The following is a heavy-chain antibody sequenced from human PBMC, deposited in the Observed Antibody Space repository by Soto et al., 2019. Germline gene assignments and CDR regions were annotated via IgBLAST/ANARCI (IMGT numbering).Heavy chain of an antibody. J-gene: IGHJ6*02. CDR1: GLTVSHNY. D-gene: IGHD3-16*01. CDR3: VRPRPSGENYGMDV. Sequence: GGSLRLSCVASGLTVSHNYMAWVRQAPEMGLEWVSILYTEGTTYYADSVKGRFTISRDSSKNTLFLQMDSLRAEDTAVYYCVRPRPSGENYGMDVWGQGTTVTVS. CDR2: LYTEGTT. V-gene: IGHV3-53*01.